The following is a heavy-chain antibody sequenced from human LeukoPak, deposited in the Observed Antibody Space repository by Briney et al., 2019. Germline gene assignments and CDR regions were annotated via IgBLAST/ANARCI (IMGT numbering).Heavy chain of an antibody. V-gene: IGHV1-69*05. CDR1: GGTFSSYA. Sequence: GASVKVSCKASGGTFSSYAISWVRQAPGQGLEWMGGIIPIFGTANYAQKFQGRVTITTDESTSTAYMELSSLRSEDTAVYYCAGLDRDTIYSPFDYWGQGTLVTVSS. J-gene: IGHJ4*02. CDR2: IIPIFGTA. CDR3: AGLDRDTIYSPFDY. D-gene: IGHD5-12*01.